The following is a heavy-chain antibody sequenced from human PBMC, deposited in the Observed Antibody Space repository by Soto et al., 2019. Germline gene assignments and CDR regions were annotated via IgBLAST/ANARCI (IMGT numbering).Heavy chain of an antibody. CDR1: GFTFSAYD. J-gene: IGHJ4*02. D-gene: IGHD2-21*01. V-gene: IGHV3-48*02. CDR3: ARAPNCGGGF. Sequence: EVQLVESGGGLVQPGGSLRLSCTASGFTFSAYDMNWDRQAPGKGLEWVSYISSSSSTIYYADSVKGRFTVSRDNAKNSLYLQMNSLRDEDTAVYFWARAPNCGGGFWGQGTLVTVSS. CDR2: ISSSSSTI.